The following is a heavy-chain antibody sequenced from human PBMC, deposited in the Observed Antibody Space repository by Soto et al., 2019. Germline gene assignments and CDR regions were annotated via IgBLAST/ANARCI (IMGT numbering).Heavy chain of an antibody. CDR2: IYYSGST. Sequence: SETLSLTCTVSGGSISSSSYYWGWIRQPPGKGLEWIGSIYYSGSTYYNPSLKSRVTISVDTSKNQFSLKLSSVTAADTAVYYCARSVYDFWSGYYPPYGYYGMDVWGQGTTVT. V-gene: IGHV4-39*01. CDR1: GGSISSSSYY. J-gene: IGHJ6*02. CDR3: ARSVYDFWSGYYPPYGYYGMDV. D-gene: IGHD3-3*01.